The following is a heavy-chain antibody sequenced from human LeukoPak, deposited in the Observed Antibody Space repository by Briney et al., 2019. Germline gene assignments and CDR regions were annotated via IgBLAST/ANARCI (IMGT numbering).Heavy chain of an antibody. CDR3: ARGRRYSSSCFDI. Sequence: PSETLSLTCAVYGGSFSGYYWSWIRQPPGKGLEWIGEINHSGSTNYNPSLKSRATISVDTSKNQISLKLSSVTAADTAVYYCARGRRYSSSCFDIWGQGTMVTVSS. CDR2: INHSGST. J-gene: IGHJ3*02. D-gene: IGHD6-13*01. V-gene: IGHV4-34*01. CDR1: GGSFSGYY.